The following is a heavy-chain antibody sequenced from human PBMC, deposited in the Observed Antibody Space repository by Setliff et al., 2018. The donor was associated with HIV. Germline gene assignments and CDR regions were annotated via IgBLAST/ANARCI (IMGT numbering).Heavy chain of an antibody. D-gene: IGHD2-2*01. Sequence: PSETLSLTCTVSDSYDSISSNNYYWGWIRQPPGKGLEWIGSIFHSGSTNYNPSLKSRVTISVDTSKNQFSLKLRSVTAADTAVYYCARDKMEAPAGTKGYYYYYGMDVWGQGTTVTVSS. V-gene: IGHV4-39*07. CDR2: IFHSGST. CDR1: DSYDSISSNNYY. J-gene: IGHJ6*02. CDR3: ARDKMEAPAGTKGYYYYYGMDV.